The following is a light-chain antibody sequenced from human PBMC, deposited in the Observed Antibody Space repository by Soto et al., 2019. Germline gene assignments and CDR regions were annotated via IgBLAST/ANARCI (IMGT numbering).Light chain of an antibody. CDR1: QSVSSSY. Sequence: EIVLTQSPGTLSLSPGERATLSCRASQSVSSSYLAWYQQKPGQAPRLLIYGASSRATGIPDRFSGSGSGKVFTLTISRLEPEDFSVYYCQQYGSSFWTFGQGTKVEIK. V-gene: IGKV3-20*01. CDR3: QQYGSSFWT. J-gene: IGKJ1*01. CDR2: GAS.